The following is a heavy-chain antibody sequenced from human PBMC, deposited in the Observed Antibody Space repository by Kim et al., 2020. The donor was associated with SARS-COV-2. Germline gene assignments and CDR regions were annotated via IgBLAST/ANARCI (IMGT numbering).Heavy chain of an antibody. CDR3: ARGLTGIAEAFDY. J-gene: IGHJ4*02. D-gene: IGHD6-13*01. V-gene: IGHV3-53*01. Sequence: YADTVKGRFTISRDNSKNTLYLQMNSLRAEDTAVYYWARGLTGIAEAFDYWGQGTLVTVSS.